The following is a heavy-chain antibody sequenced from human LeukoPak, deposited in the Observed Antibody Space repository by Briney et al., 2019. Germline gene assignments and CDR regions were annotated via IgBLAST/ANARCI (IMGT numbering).Heavy chain of an antibody. CDR2: IYYSGST. CDR1: GSSISSYY. V-gene: IGHV4-59*01. J-gene: IGHJ6*03. D-gene: IGHD5-24*01. CDR3: ARRRDGYNKLYYYYMDV. Sequence: SETLSLTCTVSGSSISSYYWSWIRQPPGKGLEWIGYIYYSGSTNYNPPLKSRVTISVDTSKNQFSLKLSSVTAADTAVYYCARRRDGYNKLYYYYMDVWGKGTTVTVSS.